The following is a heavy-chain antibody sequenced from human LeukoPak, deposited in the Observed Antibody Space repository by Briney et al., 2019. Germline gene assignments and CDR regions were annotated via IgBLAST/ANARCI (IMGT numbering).Heavy chain of an antibody. CDR3: ASGQLAAFDY. CDR1: GGSITSVNL. D-gene: IGHD6-6*01. CDR2: IYYSGST. V-gene: IGHV4-39*01. Sequence: SETLSLTCAVSGGSITSVNLWAWVRQPPGKGLEWIGSIYYSGSTYYNPSLKSRVTISVDTSKNQFSLKLSSVTAADTAVYYCASGQLAAFDYWGQGTLVTVSS. J-gene: IGHJ4*02.